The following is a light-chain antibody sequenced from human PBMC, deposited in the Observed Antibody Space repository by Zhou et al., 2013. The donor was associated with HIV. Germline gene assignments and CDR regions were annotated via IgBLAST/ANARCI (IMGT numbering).Light chain of an antibody. CDR1: QGISNY. CDR2: GAS. Sequence: DIQMTQSPSSLSASVGDRVTITCRASQGISNYLAWYQQKPGKVPKLLIFGASILQSGVPSRFSGRASGTDFTLTISNLQPEDVGTYYCQKYNSAPDTFGQGTRLEIK. V-gene: IGKV1-27*01. CDR3: QKYNSAPDT. J-gene: IGKJ5*01.